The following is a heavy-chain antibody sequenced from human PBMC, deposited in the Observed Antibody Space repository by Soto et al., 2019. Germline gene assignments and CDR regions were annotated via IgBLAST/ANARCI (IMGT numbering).Heavy chain of an antibody. CDR2: ISGGGGST. CDR1: GVTFSNYA. CDR3: AGTAFITMVHNWFDP. J-gene: IGHJ5*02. D-gene: IGHD3-10*01. Sequence: EVQLLESGGGFVQPGGSLRLSCAASGVTFSNYAMSWVRQSPGKGLEWVSNISGGGGSTYYADSVKDRFTISRDNSKNTLYLQMNSLRAEDTAVYYCAGTAFITMVHNWFDPWGQGTLVTVSS. V-gene: IGHV3-23*01.